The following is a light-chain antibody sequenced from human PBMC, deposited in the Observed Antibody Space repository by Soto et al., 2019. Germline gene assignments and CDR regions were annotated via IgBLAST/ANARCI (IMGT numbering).Light chain of an antibody. CDR3: HSYTSSSTRHVV. CDR1: SSDVGGYNY. J-gene: IGLJ2*01. Sequence: QSVLTQPASVSGSPGQSITISCTGTSSDVGGYNYVSWYQQHPGKAPKLMIYDVSNRPSGVSTRFSGSKSGNTASLTISGLQAEDETDYYCHSYTSSSTRHVVFGGGTKLTVL. V-gene: IGLV2-14*01. CDR2: DVS.